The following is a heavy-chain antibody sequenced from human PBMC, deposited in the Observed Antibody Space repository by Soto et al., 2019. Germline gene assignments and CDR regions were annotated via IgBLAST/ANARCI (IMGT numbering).Heavy chain of an antibody. J-gene: IGHJ6*02. V-gene: IGHV4-59*08. CDR1: SGPDRSHN. Sequence: QVQLQQSSLRLVKPSETLSLTCTVSSGPDRSHNWGWIRQPPGRGLEWIGYVYYTGDTAYNPSLRGRVTISADTSTNDISLTLNSVTAADTAVYYCVRQGIDYLHGLVDVWGQGTTVSVSS. D-gene: IGHD4-17*01. CDR2: VYYTGDT. CDR3: VRQGIDYLHGLVDV.